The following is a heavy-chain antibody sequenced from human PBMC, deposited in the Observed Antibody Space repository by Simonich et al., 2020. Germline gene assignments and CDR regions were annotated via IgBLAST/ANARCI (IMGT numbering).Heavy chain of an antibody. J-gene: IGHJ5*02. CDR3: ARARYCSSTSCYNWFDP. Sequence: QVQLVQSGAEVKKPGASVKVSCKASGYTFTSYDINWVRQATGQGLEWMGGMNPKRDNTGYAQKFQGRVTITRNTSISTAYMELSSLRSEDTAVYYCARARYCSSTSCYNWFDPWGQGTLVTVSS. D-gene: IGHD2-2*01. V-gene: IGHV1-8*03. CDR1: GYTFTSYD. CDR2: MNPKRDNT.